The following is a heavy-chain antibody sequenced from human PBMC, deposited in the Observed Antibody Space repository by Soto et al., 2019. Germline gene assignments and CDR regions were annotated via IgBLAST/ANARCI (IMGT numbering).Heavy chain of an antibody. CDR1: GGYFIGYY. D-gene: IGHD2-15*01. J-gene: IGHJ6*03. CDR2: INHSGST. V-gene: IGHV4-34*01. CDR3: ARGTGYCSGGSCYGYYYYYMDV. Sequence: SVTLSLTWAVYGGYFIGYYCSWIRQPPGKGLEWIGEINHSGSTNYNPSLKSRVTISVDTSKNQFSLKLSSVTAADTAVYYCARGTGYCSGGSCYGYYYYYMDVWGNGTTVTVSS.